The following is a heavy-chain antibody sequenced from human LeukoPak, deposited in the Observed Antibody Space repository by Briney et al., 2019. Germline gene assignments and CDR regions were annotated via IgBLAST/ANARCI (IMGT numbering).Heavy chain of an antibody. J-gene: IGHJ4*02. Sequence: PGGSLRLSCAASGFTFSSSAMSWVRQAPGKGLECVSCIIWNGGSTAYADSVKGRFTISRDNAKNSLYLQMNSLRAEDTALYYCARNQNWSGYQMYDYWGQGTLVTVSS. CDR2: IIWNGGST. CDR3: ARNQNWSGYQMYDY. V-gene: IGHV3-20*04. D-gene: IGHD3-3*01. CDR1: GFTFSSSA.